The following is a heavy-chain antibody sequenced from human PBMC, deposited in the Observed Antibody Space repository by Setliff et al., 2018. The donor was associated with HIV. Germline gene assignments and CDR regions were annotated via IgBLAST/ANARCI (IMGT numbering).Heavy chain of an antibody. CDR3: ARASYYYDSSGWVDY. J-gene: IGHJ4*02. CDR1: GFTFSNCG. V-gene: IGHV3-11*03. CDR2: ISSSSSYT. D-gene: IGHD3-22*01. Sequence: GGSLRLSCAASGFTFSNCGMSWIRQAQGKGLEWVSYISSSSSYTNYADSVKGRFTISRDNAKNSLYLQMNSLRAEDTAVYYCARASYYYDSSGWVDYWGQGTLVTVSS.